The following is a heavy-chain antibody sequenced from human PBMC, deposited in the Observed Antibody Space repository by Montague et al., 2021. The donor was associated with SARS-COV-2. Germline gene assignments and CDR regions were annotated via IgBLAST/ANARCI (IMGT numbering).Heavy chain of an antibody. CDR1: GFSLSTSGMC. CDR2: IYYSGST. J-gene: IGHJ4*02. V-gene: IGHV4-39*01. CDR3: ARAFIAAAGTTSFDY. Sequence: LVKPTQTLTLTCTFSGFSLSTSGMCVSWIRQPPGKGLEWIGSIYYSGSTYYNPSLKSRVTISVDTSKNQFSLKLSSVTTADTAVYYCARAFIAAAGTTSFDYWGQGTLVTVSS. D-gene: IGHD6-13*01.